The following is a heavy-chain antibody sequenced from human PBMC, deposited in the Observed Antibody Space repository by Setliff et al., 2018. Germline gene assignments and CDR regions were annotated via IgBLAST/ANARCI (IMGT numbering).Heavy chain of an antibody. CDR3: ARDLYSSGWLRGPDI. V-gene: IGHV3-21*01. J-gene: IGHJ3*02. Sequence: GGSLRLSCVVSGFTVSNDFMGWVRQAPGKGLEWVAAISSANNYLVYADSVKGRFTISRDNAKNSPYLQMNSLRAEDTAVYYCARDLYSSGWLRGPDIWGQGTMVTVSS. CDR1: GFTVSNDF. D-gene: IGHD6-19*01. CDR2: ISSANNYL.